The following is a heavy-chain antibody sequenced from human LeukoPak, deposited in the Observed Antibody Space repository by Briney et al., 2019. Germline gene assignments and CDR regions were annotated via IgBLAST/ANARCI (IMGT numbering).Heavy chain of an antibody. CDR2: INHSGST. V-gene: IGHV4-34*01. J-gene: IGHJ4*02. Sequence: SETLSLTCAVYGGSFSGYYWSWIRQPPGKGLEWIGEINHSGSTNYNPSLKSRVTISVDTSKNQFSLKLSSVTAADTAVYYCARGLYYDSSGYPEYWGQGTLVTVSS. CDR3: ARGLYYDSSGYPEY. D-gene: IGHD3-22*01. CDR1: GGSFSGYY.